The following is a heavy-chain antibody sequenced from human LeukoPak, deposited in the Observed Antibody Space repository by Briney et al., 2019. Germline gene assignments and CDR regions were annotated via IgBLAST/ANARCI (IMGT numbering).Heavy chain of an antibody. Sequence: GGSLRLSSAASGFTFSSYDMNWVRQAPGTGLEWVSSISSGSGYIYYADSVKGRFTISRDNAKTSLYLQMNSLRAEDTAVYYCARDLGGYGEPYYFDYWGQGTLVTVSS. J-gene: IGHJ4*02. CDR2: ISSGSGYI. D-gene: IGHD4-17*01. CDR1: GFTFSSYD. CDR3: ARDLGGYGEPYYFDY. V-gene: IGHV3-21*01.